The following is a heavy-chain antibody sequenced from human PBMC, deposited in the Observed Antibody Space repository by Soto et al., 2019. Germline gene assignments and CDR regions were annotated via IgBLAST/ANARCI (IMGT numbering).Heavy chain of an antibody. D-gene: IGHD2-8*02. CDR2: ISYDGSER. CDR3: AKDYHCTGTRCYRGFVY. J-gene: IGHJ4*02. CDR1: GFTFNNYA. V-gene: IGHV3-30*18. Sequence: QEQLVESGGGVVQSGRSLRLSCAASGFTFNNYAMHWVRQAPVKGLEWVAVISYDGSERHYADYLKGRFTISRDNPKNTLYLHMNSLRAEDTAVYYCAKDYHCTGTRCYRGFVYWGQGTLVTVSS.